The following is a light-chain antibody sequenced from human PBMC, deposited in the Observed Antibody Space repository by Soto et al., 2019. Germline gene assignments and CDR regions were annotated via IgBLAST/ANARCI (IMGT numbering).Light chain of an antibody. V-gene: IGKV1-39*01. J-gene: IGKJ2*01. CDR2: AAS. CDR1: QSISSY. Sequence: DIQMTQSPSSLSASVGDRVTITCRASQSISSYLNWYQQKPGKAPKLLIYAASSLQSGVPSRFSGSGSGTDFTLTISSLQPEDFATYYCQQSYSTPRAFGQGTVLEIK. CDR3: QQSYSTPRA.